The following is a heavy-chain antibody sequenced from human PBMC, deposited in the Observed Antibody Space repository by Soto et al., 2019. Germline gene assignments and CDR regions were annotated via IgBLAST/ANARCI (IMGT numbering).Heavy chain of an antibody. J-gene: IGHJ6*02. CDR3: ARDMCSSTSCYEDYYSYGMDF. Sequence: GGSLRLSCATSGFTFCSHGMQWVRQAPGKGLEWVAVIWYDGSNKYYADSVKGRFTISRDNSKNTLYLQMNSLRAEDTAVYYCARDMCSSTSCYEDYYSYGMDFWVQGT. CDR2: IWYDGSNK. V-gene: IGHV3-33*01. CDR1: GFTFCSHG. D-gene: IGHD2-2*01.